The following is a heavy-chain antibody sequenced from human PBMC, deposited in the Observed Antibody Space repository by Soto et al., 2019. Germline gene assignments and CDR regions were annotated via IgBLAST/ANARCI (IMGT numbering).Heavy chain of an antibody. CDR3: ATHRGGYDRDFDY. CDR1: GFPVSRNF. Sequence: GGSLRLSCAVSGFPVSRNFMSWVRQAPGKGLEWVSVIYSDDSRYYAGSVKGRFTISRDNSKNTLFLQMNSLRAEDTAVYYCATHRGGYDRDFDYWGRGALVTVSS. D-gene: IGHD5-12*01. CDR2: IYSDDSR. J-gene: IGHJ4*02. V-gene: IGHV3-66*04.